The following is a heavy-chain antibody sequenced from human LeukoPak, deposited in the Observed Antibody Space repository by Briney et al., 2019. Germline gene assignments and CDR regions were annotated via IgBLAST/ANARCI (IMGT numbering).Heavy chain of an antibody. Sequence: ASVKVSCKPSGYTFTGYYMHWVPQAPGQGREGMGWINPNSGGTNYAQKLQGRVTMTRDTSISTAYMEMSRLRSDDTAVYYCARDCGSVTDVDGFDYWGQGTLVTVSS. CDR1: GYTFTGYY. V-gene: IGHV1-2*02. D-gene: IGHD4-17*01. J-gene: IGHJ4*02. CDR2: INPNSGGT. CDR3: ARDCGSVTDVDGFDY.